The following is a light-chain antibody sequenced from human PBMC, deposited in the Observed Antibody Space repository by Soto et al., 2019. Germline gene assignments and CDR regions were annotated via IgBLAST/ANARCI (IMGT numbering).Light chain of an antibody. V-gene: IGKV3-15*01. Sequence: LSPATLSVSPGERATLSCRASQSFSSNLAWYQQKPGQAPRLLIYGAATRATGVPARFSGSGSGTEFTLTISSLQSEDFAVYYCQQYNNLPRTFGQGTRLEIK. CDR2: GAA. CDR1: QSFSSN. CDR3: QQYNNLPRT. J-gene: IGKJ5*01.